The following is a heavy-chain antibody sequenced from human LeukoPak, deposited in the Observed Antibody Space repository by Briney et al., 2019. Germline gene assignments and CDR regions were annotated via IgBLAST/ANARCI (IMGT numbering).Heavy chain of an antibody. D-gene: IGHD5-24*01. J-gene: IGHJ3*02. CDR2: IYYSGST. V-gene: IGHV4-59*13. CDR1: GGSISSYY. CDR3: ARDTPRDGYNSVAFDI. Sequence: SETLSLTCTVSGGSISSYYWSWIRQPPGKELEWIGYIYYSGSTNYNPSLKSRVTISVDTSKNQFSLKLSSVTAADTAVYYCARDTPRDGYNSVAFDIWGQGTMVTVSS.